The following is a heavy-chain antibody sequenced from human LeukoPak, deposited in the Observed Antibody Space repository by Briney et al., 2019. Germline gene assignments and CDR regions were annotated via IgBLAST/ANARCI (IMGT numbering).Heavy chain of an antibody. CDR3: ATAAGYCSGGSCAQFDY. CDR2: IYYSGST. J-gene: IGHJ4*02. CDR1: GGSISSSSYY. V-gene: IGHV4-39*07. D-gene: IGHD2-15*01. Sequence: PSETLSLTCTVSGGSISSSSYYWGWIRQPPGKGLEWIGSIYYSGSTYYNPSLKSRVTISVDTSKNQFSLKLSSVTAADTAVYYCATAAGYCSGGSCAQFDYWGQGTLVTVSS.